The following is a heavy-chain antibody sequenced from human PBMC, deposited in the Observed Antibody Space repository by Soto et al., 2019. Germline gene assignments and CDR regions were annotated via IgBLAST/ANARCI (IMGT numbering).Heavy chain of an antibody. CDR1: GGTFSSYA. CDR3: ARVGPRTDYYDSSGPLDMEADAFDI. D-gene: IGHD3-22*01. Sequence: AASVKVSCKASGGTFSSYAISWVRQAPGQGLEWMGGIIPIFGTANYAQKFQGRVTITADESTSTAYMELSSLRSEDTAVYYCARVGPRTDYYDSSGPLDMEADAFDIWGQGTMVTVSS. J-gene: IGHJ3*02. CDR2: IIPIFGTA. V-gene: IGHV1-69*13.